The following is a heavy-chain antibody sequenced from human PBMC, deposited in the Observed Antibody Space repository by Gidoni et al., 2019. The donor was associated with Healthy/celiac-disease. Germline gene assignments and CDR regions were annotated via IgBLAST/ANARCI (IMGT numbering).Heavy chain of an antibody. Sequence: EVQLVESGGGLVQPGGSLRLSCAASGFTFSSYWMSWVRQAQGKGLEWVANIKQDGSEKYYVDSVKGRFTISRDNAKNSLYLQMNSLRAEDTAVYYCARDILYSSSLNWFDPWGQGTLVTVSS. J-gene: IGHJ5*02. CDR1: GFTFSSYW. CDR2: IKQDGSEK. V-gene: IGHV3-7*03. D-gene: IGHD6-6*01. CDR3: ARDILYSSSLNWFDP.